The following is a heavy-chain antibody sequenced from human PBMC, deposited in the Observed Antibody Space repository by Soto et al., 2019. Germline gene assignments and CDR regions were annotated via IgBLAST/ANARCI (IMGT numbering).Heavy chain of an antibody. CDR1: GLTFSTFA. CDR2: ISANGQGI. Sequence: EVQLLESGGGLVQPGGSLRLPCEASGLTFSTFALIWVRKAQVKGLEWVSAISANGQGIYYADSVRGRFTISRDNSKNTIFLHMDSLRAEDTAVYYCAKDRNYPRDQFHYWGQGTLVTVSS. D-gene: IGHD1-7*01. V-gene: IGHV3-23*01. J-gene: IGHJ4*02. CDR3: AKDRNYPRDQFHY.